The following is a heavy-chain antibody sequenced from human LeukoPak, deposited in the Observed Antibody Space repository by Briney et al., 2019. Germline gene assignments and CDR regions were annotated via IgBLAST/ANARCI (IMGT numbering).Heavy chain of an antibody. Sequence: PGGSLRLSCAASGFTFSSYAMRWVRQAPGKGLEWVSGISGSGDSTYYADSVKGRFTISRDNSKNTLYLQMNSLRAEDTAVYYCAREGYSSSWSFDYWGQGTLVTVSS. V-gene: IGHV3-23*01. CDR2: ISGSGDST. D-gene: IGHD6-13*01. CDR1: GFTFSSYA. J-gene: IGHJ4*02. CDR3: AREGYSSSWSFDY.